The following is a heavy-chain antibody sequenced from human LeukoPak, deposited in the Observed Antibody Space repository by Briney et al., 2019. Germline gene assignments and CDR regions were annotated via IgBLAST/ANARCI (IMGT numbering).Heavy chain of an antibody. Sequence: PSETLSLTCTVSGGSISSYYWSWIRQPPGKGLEWIGYIYHSGSTNYNASLKSRVTISVDTSKNQFSLKLSSATAADTAVYYCARVSGSRTTYNWFDPWGQGTLVTVSS. D-gene: IGHD6-13*01. V-gene: IGHV4-59*01. CDR2: IYHSGST. CDR1: GGSISSYY. CDR3: ARVSGSRTTYNWFDP. J-gene: IGHJ5*02.